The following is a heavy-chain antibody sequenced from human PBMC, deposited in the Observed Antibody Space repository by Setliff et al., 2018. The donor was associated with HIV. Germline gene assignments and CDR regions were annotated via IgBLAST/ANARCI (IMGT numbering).Heavy chain of an antibody. D-gene: IGHD6-19*01. CDR2: IYYSGST. J-gene: IGHJ4*02. Sequence: SETLSLTCTVSGGSVSSGSYYWSWIRQPPGKGLEWIGYIYYSGSTKHNPSLKSRVPISLDTSKNQFSLKLTSVTAADTAVYYCARGEGSGWYAYYFDYWGQGTLVTVSS. V-gene: IGHV4-61*01. CDR1: GGSVSSGSYY. CDR3: ARGEGSGWYAYYFDY.